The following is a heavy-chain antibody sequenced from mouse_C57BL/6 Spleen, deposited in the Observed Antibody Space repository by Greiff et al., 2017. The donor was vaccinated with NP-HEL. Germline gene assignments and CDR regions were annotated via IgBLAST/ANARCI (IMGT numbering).Heavy chain of an antibody. D-gene: IGHD2-1*01. V-gene: IGHV1-47*01. J-gene: IGHJ2*01. Sequence: VKLVESGAELVKPGASVKMSCKASGYTFTTYPIEWMKQNHGKSLEWIGNFHPYNDDTKYNEKFKGKATLTVEKSSSTVYLELSRLTSDDSAVYYCARGGDYGNYDYFDYWGQGTTLTVSS. CDR3: ARGGDYGNYDYFDY. CDR2: FHPYNDDT. CDR1: GYTFTTYP.